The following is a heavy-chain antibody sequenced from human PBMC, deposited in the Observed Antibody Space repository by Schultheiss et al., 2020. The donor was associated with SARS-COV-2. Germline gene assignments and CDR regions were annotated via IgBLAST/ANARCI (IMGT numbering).Heavy chain of an antibody. D-gene: IGHD3-16*01. CDR2: IYYSGST. CDR3: ARVGAAIDP. J-gene: IGHJ5*02. CDR1: GGSISSYY. Sequence: SQTLSLTCTVSGGSISSYYWSWNRQPPGKGLEWIGYIYYSGSTYYNPSLKGRVTISVDTSKNQFSLKLSSVTAADTAVYYCARVGAAIDPWGQGTLVTVSS. V-gene: IGHV4-59*08.